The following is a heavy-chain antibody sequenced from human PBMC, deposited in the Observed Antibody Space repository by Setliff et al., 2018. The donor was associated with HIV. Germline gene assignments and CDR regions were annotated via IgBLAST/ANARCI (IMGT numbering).Heavy chain of an antibody. V-gene: IGHV4-31*11. Sequence: SETLSLTCAVSGGSISSGGYYWNWIRQHPGKGLEWIGYIYYSGTTYYAPSLKSRVTISVDTSKNQFSLKLTSVTAADTAVYFCARVVPREVAPGGFDIWGQGTMVTVSS. CDR3: ARVVPREVAPGGFDI. CDR2: IYYSGTT. CDR1: GGSISSGGYY. J-gene: IGHJ3*02. D-gene: IGHD5-12*01.